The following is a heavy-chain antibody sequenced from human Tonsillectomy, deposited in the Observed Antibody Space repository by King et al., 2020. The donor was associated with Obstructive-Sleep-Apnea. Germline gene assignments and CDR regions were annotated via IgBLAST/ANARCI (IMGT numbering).Heavy chain of an antibody. J-gene: IGHJ6*02. D-gene: IGHD2-15*01. CDR1: GFTFSDHY. Sequence: VQLVQSGGGLVKPGGSLRLSCAASGFTFSDHYMSWIRQAPGKGLEWVSYISSSRSYTSYADSVKGRFTISRDNAKNSLYLQMHSLRPEDTAMYYCARALGYCSGGSCYPEGMDVWGQGTTVTVSS. CDR2: ISSSRSYT. CDR3: ARALGYCSGGSCYPEGMDV. V-gene: IGHV3-11*06.